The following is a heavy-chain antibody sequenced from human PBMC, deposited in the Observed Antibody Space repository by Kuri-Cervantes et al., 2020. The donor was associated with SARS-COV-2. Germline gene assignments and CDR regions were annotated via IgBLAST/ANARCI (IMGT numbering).Heavy chain of an antibody. Sequence: GSLRLSCAVSGYSISSGYYWGWIRQPPGKGLEWIGSIYHSGSTYYNPSLKSRVTISVDTSKNQFSLKLSSVTAADTAVYYCARTPLYCSSTSCYTEAFDYWGQGTLVTVSS. CDR1: GYSISSGYY. V-gene: IGHV4-38-2*01. CDR3: ARTPLYCSSTSCYTEAFDY. J-gene: IGHJ4*02. D-gene: IGHD2-2*02. CDR2: IYHSGST.